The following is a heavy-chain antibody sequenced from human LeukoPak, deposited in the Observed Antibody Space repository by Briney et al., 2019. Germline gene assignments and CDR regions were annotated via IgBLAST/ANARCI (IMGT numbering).Heavy chain of an antibody. V-gene: IGHV3-7*01. D-gene: IGHD3-10*01. CDR3: ARVASGTYGYDY. Sequence: GGSLRLSCAASGFTFSSNWMSWVRQAPGKGLEWVANIKQDGTEKYYVDSVKGRFTISRDNAKKSLYLQMNSLRAEDTAVYYCARVASGTYGYDYWGQGTLVTVSS. CDR2: IKQDGTEK. J-gene: IGHJ4*02. CDR1: GFTFSSNW.